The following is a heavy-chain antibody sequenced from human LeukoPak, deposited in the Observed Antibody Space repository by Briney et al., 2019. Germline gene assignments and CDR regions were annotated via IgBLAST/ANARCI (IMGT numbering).Heavy chain of an antibody. CDR3: ARSYSQAFDP. Sequence: SETLSLTCTVSGGSISNYYWTWIRQPAGKGLEWIGRIHSSGSTNYNPSLKSRVTISVDTSKNQFSLKLSSVTAADTAVYYCARSYSQAFDPWGQGTLVTVSS. V-gene: IGHV4-4*07. J-gene: IGHJ5*02. CDR1: GGSISNYY. D-gene: IGHD2-21*01. CDR2: IHSSGST.